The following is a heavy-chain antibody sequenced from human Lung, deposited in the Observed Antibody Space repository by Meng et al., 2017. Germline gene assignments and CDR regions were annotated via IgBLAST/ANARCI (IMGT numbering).Heavy chain of an antibody. J-gene: IGHJ5*02. V-gene: IGHV4-31*03. D-gene: IGHD2-2*01. CDR3: ARGGTSSKWFDP. Sequence: QVQLQESGPGLVEPSQTLSLTCTVSGGSISSGVYYWSWIRQHPGKGLEWIGHIHYTGRTYYNPSLESRITISVDTSKSQFSLRLSSMTAADTAVYYCARGGTSSKWFDPWGQGTLVTVSS. CDR2: IHYTGRT. CDR1: GGSISSGVYY.